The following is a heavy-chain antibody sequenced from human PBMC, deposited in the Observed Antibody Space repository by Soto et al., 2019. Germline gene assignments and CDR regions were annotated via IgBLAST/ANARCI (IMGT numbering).Heavy chain of an antibody. Sequence: PGGSLRLSCAASGFTFSSYSMNWVRQAPGKGLEWVSSISSSSSYIYYADSVKGRFTISRDNAKNSLYLQMNSLRAEDTAVYYCAKLVESSSPMLVDDYWGQGTLVTVSS. CDR2: ISSSSSYI. CDR1: GFTFSSYS. CDR3: AKLVESSSPMLVDDY. J-gene: IGHJ4*02. V-gene: IGHV3-21*01. D-gene: IGHD6-13*01.